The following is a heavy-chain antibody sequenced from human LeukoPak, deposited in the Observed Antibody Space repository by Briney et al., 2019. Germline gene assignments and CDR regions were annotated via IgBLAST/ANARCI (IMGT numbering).Heavy chain of an antibody. Sequence: ASVNVSCKASGGTFSSYAISWVRRAPGQGLEWMGGIIPIFGTANYAQKFQGRVTITADESTSTAYMELSSLRSEDTAVYYCASTRPTTVTTLEFDYWGQGTLVTVSS. V-gene: IGHV1-69*13. CDR3: ASTRPTTVTTLEFDY. J-gene: IGHJ4*02. CDR2: IIPIFGTA. CDR1: GGTFSSYA. D-gene: IGHD4-17*01.